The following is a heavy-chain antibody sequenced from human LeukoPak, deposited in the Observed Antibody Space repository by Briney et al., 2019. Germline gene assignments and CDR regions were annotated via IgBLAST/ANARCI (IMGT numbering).Heavy chain of an antibody. CDR3: ARVDRAYSDYDSWYFDL. CDR1: GFTFSSYW. V-gene: IGHV3-7*03. D-gene: IGHD5-12*01. Sequence: GGSLRLSCAASGFTFSSYWMSWVRQAPGKGLEWVANIKQGGSEKYYVDSVKGRFTISRDNAKNSLYLQMNSLRAEDTAIYYCARVDRAYSDYDSWYFDLWGRGTLVTVSS. CDR2: IKQGGSEK. J-gene: IGHJ2*01.